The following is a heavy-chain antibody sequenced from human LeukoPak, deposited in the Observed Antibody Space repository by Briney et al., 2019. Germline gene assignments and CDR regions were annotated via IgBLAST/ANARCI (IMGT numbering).Heavy chain of an antibody. CDR3: ARDVSVSGMDV. J-gene: IGHJ6*02. Sequence: GGSLRLSCAASGFTFSSYWMSWVRQAPGKGLEWVANIKPDGSEKYFVDSVKGRFTISRDNPKKSLYLQMNSLRAEDTAIYYCARDVSVSGMDVWGQGTTVTVSS. D-gene: IGHD5/OR15-5a*01. CDR1: GFTFSSYW. V-gene: IGHV3-7*01. CDR2: IKPDGSEK.